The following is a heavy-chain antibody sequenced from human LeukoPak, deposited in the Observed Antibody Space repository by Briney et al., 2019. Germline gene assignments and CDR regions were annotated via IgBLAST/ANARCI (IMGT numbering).Heavy chain of an antibody. Sequence: GGCLRLSCAASGFTLSIYWMSWVRQAPGKGREWGGNFDQDRREKSFVDSVKGRFSISRDNAKSSLYLQMNNLRVEDTAVYYCARDKDFTIVYWGQGTLVTVSS. CDR2: FDQDRREK. D-gene: IGHD3-10*01. CDR3: ARDKDFTIVY. CDR1: GFTLSIYW. J-gene: IGHJ4*02. V-gene: IGHV3-7*01.